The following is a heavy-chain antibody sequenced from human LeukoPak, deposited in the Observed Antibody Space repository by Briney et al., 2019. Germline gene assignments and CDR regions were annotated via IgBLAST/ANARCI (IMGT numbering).Heavy chain of an antibody. Sequence: GGSLRLSCAASGFTFSSHNMNWVREAPGKGLQWVSSISYSGGSTYYADSVKGRLTISRDNFKNTLFLQMESLRAEDTAVYYRTRCPIGDGRGSCPWFDPWGQGTLAVVSS. V-gene: IGHV3-21*04. CDR2: ISYSGGST. J-gene: IGHJ5*02. CDR1: GFTFSSHN. D-gene: IGHD3-10*01. CDR3: TRCPIGDGRGSCPWFDP.